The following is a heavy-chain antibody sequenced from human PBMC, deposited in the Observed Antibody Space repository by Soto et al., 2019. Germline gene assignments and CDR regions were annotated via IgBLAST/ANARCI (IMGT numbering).Heavy chain of an antibody. CDR3: ARDSEQDIVVVVAATPGYLFDY. J-gene: IGHJ4*02. CDR2: IWYDGSNK. Sequence: QVQLVESGGGVVQPGRSLRLSCAASGFTFSSYGMHWVRQAPGKGLEWVAVIWYDGSNKYYADSVKGRFTISRDNSKNTLYLQMNSLRAEDTAVYYCARDSEQDIVVVVAATPGYLFDYWGQGTLVTVSS. D-gene: IGHD2-15*01. V-gene: IGHV3-33*01. CDR1: GFTFSSYG.